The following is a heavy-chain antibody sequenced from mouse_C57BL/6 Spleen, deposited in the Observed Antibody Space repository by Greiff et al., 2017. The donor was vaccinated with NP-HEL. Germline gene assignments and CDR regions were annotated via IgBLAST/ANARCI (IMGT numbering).Heavy chain of an antibody. J-gene: IGHJ2*01. CDR3: AREGNYYGSSPFDY. CDR1: GYSITSGYY. V-gene: IGHV3-6*01. CDR2: ISYAGSN. D-gene: IGHD1-1*01. Sequence: VQLKESGPGLVKPSQSLSLTCSVTGYSITSGYYWNWIRQFPGNKLEWMGYISYAGSNNYNPSLKNRISITRDTSKNQFFLKLNSVTTEDTATYYCAREGNYYGSSPFDYWGQGTTLTVSS.